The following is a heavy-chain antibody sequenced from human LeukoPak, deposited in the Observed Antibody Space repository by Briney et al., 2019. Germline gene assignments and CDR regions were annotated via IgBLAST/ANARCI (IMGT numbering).Heavy chain of an antibody. D-gene: IGHD2-2*02. CDR2: ISYDGSNK. CDR3: ARVGCSSTSCYTIHGSDNWFDP. CDR1: GLTFSSYA. Sequence: GRSLRLSCAASGLTFSSYAMHWVRQAPGKGLEWVAVISYDGSNKYYADSVKGRFTISRDNSKNTLYLQMNSLRAEDTAVYYCARVGCSSTSCYTIHGSDNWFDPWGQGTLVTVSS. V-gene: IGHV3-30-3*01. J-gene: IGHJ5*02.